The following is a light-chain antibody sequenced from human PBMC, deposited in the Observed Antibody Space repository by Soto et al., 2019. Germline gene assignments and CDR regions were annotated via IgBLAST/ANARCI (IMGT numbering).Light chain of an antibody. Sequence: QSALTQPASVSGSPGQSIAISCTGTSSDIGSYHYVSWYQHHPGKAPKLIFYEVSNRPSGVSDRFSGSKSGNTASLTISGLQAEDEADYYCSSYASSSTLVFGGGTKVTVL. V-gene: IGLV2-14*01. J-gene: IGLJ2*01. CDR1: SSDIGSYHY. CDR3: SSYASSSTLV. CDR2: EVS.